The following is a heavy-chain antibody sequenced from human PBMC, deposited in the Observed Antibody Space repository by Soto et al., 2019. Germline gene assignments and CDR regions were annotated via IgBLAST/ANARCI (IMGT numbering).Heavy chain of an antibody. CDR3: AHYCGGDCNYYYGMDV. CDR1: GFSLSNSGVG. CDR2: IYWYDDK. J-gene: IGHJ6*02. D-gene: IGHD2-21*02. Sequence: QITLKESGPALVQPTRTLTLTCTFSGFSLSNSGVGVGWICQHPGKALQWLALIYWYDDKRYSPSLKSRLTITQDTSKNEVVLTMTNMDPVDTATYYGAHYCGGDCNYYYGMDVWGQGTTVTVSS. V-gene: IGHV2-5*01.